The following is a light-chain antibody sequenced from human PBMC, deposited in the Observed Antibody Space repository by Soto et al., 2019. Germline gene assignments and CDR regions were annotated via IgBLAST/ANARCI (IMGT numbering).Light chain of an antibody. V-gene: IGKV1-39*01. Sequence: DIQMAQSPSSLSASVGDRVTITCRASQSISSYLNWYQQKPGKAHKLLIYAAYSLQSGVQSRFSGSGSGTDFTLTIRSLQPEDFATYYCKQSYSTPPTFGQGTKVDI. CDR3: KQSYSTPPT. CDR2: AAY. J-gene: IGKJ1*01. CDR1: QSISSY.